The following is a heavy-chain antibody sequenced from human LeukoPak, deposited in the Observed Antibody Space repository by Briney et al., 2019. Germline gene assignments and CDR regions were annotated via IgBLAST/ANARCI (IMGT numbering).Heavy chain of an antibody. Sequence: ASVKVSCKASGYTFTSYDINWVRQATGQGLEWMGWMNPNSGNTGYAQKFQGRVTMTRNTSISTAYMELSSLRSEDTAVYYCATLIAAAGRHYDAFDLWGQGTMVTVSS. CDR2: MNPNSGNT. CDR3: ATLIAAAGRHYDAFDL. CDR1: GYTFTSYD. J-gene: IGHJ3*01. V-gene: IGHV1-8*01. D-gene: IGHD6-13*01.